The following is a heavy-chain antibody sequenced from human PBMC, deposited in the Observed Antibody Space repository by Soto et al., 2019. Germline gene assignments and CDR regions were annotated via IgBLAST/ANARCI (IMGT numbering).Heavy chain of an antibody. Sequence: ASVQVSCKASGYPFTGHYIHWVRQAPEQGPEWMGEIGPESGATRYAQKFQGRVTMTRDMSITTVYMELNSLSPDDTAVYYCGRGRSGQIVVFYWGQGTPVTVSS. V-gene: IGHV1-2*02. D-gene: IGHD3-3*01. CDR1: GYPFTGHY. CDR3: GRGRSGQIVVFY. CDR2: IGPESGAT. J-gene: IGHJ4*02.